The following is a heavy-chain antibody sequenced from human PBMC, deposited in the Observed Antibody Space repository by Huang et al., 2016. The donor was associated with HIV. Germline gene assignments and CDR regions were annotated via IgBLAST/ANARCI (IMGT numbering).Heavy chain of an antibody. CDR2: ISYDGSNK. CDR3: ARDAYYDYVWGSYRKYHYYYMDV. V-gene: IGHV3-30-3*01. D-gene: IGHD3-16*02. Sequence: WVRQAPGKGLGWVAVISYDGSNKYYADSVKGRFTISRDNSKNTLYLQMNSLRAEDTAVYYCARDAYYDYVWGSYRKYHYYYMDVWGKGTTVTVSS. J-gene: IGHJ6*03.